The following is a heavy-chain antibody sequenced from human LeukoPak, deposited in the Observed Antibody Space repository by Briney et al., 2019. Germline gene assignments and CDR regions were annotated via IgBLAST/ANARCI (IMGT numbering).Heavy chain of an antibody. D-gene: IGHD1-1*01. V-gene: IGHV5-10-1*01. CDR3: ARRNDWKYAFQI. Sequence: GESLKTSCKGSGYSFTGYWINWVRQMPGKGLEWMGMIDPSDSYTSYSPSFQGHVTISADKSISTAYLQWSSLKASDTAMYYCARRNDWKYAFQIWGQGTMVTVSS. CDR2: IDPSDSYT. CDR1: GYSFTGYW. J-gene: IGHJ3*02.